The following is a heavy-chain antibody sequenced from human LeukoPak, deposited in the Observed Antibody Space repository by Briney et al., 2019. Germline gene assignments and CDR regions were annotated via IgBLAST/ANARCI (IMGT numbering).Heavy chain of an antibody. CDR1: GYSISSGYY. CDR3: ATHLARGYHLDY. Sequence: SETLSLTCDVSGYSISSGYYWGWIRQPPGQGLAWIGSIYHIGSTYYNPSLKSRVTISVDPSQNQFSLQLTSVTAAAQPLDYRATHLARGYHLDYWGQGTLVTVSS. D-gene: IGHD2-2*01. CDR2: IYHIGST. J-gene: IGHJ4*02. V-gene: IGHV4-38-2*01.